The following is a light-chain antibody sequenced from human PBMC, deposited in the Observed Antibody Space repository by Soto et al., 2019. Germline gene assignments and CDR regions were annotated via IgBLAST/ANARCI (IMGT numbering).Light chain of an antibody. CDR3: QQYGSSPPT. CDR1: RRVSNNY. J-gene: IGKJ1*01. V-gene: IGKV3-20*01. Sequence: EIVLTQSPGNLSLSPGERATLSCRASRRVSNNYVAWYQRKPGQAHRLLIYGASSRATDIPRRFSGSGSGTDFTLTITRLEPEDFAVYYCQQYGSSPPTFGKGTKVESK. CDR2: GAS.